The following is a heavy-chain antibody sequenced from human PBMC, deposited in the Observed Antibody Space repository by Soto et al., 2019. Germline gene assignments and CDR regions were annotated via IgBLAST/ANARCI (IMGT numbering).Heavy chain of an antibody. D-gene: IGHD3-22*01. CDR1: GFTFSRSG. CDR3: ATDRDYDITSYPLNLRLDH. CDR2: ISYDGSRK. J-gene: IGHJ4*02. Sequence: GGSLILSCAGSGFTFSRSGMHWVRQAPGKGLEWLAVISYDGSRKFNADSVKGRFTISRDNSRATLYVQMDSLRTEDTAVYYCATDRDYDITSYPLNLRLDHWGRGTLVTVSS. V-gene: IGHV3-30*04.